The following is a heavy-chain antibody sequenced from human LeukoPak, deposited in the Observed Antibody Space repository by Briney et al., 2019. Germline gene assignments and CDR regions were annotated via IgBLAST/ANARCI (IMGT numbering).Heavy chain of an antibody. J-gene: IGHJ4*02. CDR1: GVSFGGYY. Sequence: PSETLSLTCAVYGVSFGGYYWSWIRQPPGKGLEWIGEINHSGSTNYNPSLKSRVTISVDTSKNQFSLKLSSVTAADTAVYYCARGGEMATDFDYWGQGTLVTVSS. CDR2: INHSGST. D-gene: IGHD5-24*01. V-gene: IGHV4-34*01. CDR3: ARGGEMATDFDY.